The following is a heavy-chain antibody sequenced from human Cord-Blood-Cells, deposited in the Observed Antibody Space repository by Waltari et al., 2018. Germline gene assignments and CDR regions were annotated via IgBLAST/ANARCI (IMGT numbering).Heavy chain of an antibody. J-gene: IGHJ3*02. D-gene: IGHD1-26*01. CDR2: IYPGYSYT. CDR1: GYSFTSYW. V-gene: IGHV5-51*01. CDR3: AATGGGSYYAFDI. Sequence: EVQLVQSGAEVKKPGESLKISCKGSGYSFTSYWIGWVRHMPGKGLEWMGNIYPGYSYTRYVPSFQGQVTITADKSISTAYLQWSSLKASDTAMYYWAATGGGSYYAFDIWGQGKMVTVSS.